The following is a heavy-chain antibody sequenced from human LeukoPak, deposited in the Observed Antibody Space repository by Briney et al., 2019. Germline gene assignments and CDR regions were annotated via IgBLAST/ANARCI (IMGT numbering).Heavy chain of an antibody. D-gene: IGHD5-24*01. CDR2: IYSGGST. J-gene: IGHJ4*02. CDR1: GFTVSSNY. V-gene: IGHV3-66*01. CDR3: ARGKRGDLRDGSWYFDY. Sequence: GGSLRLSCAASGFTVSSNYMNWVRQAPGKGLEWVSVIYSGGSTYYADSVKGRFTISRDNSKNTLYLQMSSLRAEDTAVYYCARGKRGDLRDGSWYFDYWGQGTLVTVSS.